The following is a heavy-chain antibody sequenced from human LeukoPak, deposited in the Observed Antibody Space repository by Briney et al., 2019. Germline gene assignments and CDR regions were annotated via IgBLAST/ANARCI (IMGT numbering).Heavy chain of an antibody. V-gene: IGHV1-46*01. J-gene: IGHJ4*02. Sequence: ASVKVSCKASGYTITNYYMHWVRQAPGQGLEWMGIINPSGGSARYAQKFQGRVTMTRDTSTSTLYMEVSSLRSENTAVYYCARGRDYGSGCYSPENDYWGQGTLVTVSS. CDR3: ARGRDYGSGCYSPENDY. CDR1: GYTITNYY. CDR2: INPSGGSA. D-gene: IGHD3-10*01.